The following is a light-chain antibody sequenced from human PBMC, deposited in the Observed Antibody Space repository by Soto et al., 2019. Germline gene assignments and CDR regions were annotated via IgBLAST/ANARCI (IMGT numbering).Light chain of an antibody. CDR2: EGS. J-gene: IGLJ1*01. CDR1: SSDVGSYNL. Sequence: QSALTQPASVSGSPGQSSTISFTGTSSDVGSYNLVSWYQQHPGKAPNLMIYEGSKRPSGVSNRFSGSKSGNTASLTISGLQAEDEADYYCCSYAGSSTYVFGTGTKVTVL. CDR3: CSYAGSSTYV. V-gene: IGLV2-23*01.